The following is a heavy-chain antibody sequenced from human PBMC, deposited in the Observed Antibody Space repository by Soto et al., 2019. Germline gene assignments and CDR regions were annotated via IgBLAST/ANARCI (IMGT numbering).Heavy chain of an antibody. CDR3: ARYGDHVGYYFDY. D-gene: IGHD4-17*01. CDR2: IYYSGTT. J-gene: IGHJ4*02. Sequence: SETLSLTCTVSGGSISSHDYYWSWIRQPPGKGLEWIGYIYYSGTTYYNPSLKSRVTMSVDTSQNQFSLKLSSVTAADTAVYYCARYGDHVGYYFDYWGQGTLVTVSS. CDR1: GGSISSHDYY. V-gene: IGHV4-30-4*01.